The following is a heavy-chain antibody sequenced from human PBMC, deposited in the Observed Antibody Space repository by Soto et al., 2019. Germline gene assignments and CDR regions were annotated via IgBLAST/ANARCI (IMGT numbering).Heavy chain of an antibody. CDR2: ISTDGSNE. V-gene: IGHV3-30*04. J-gene: IGHJ6*02. CDR1: GFTFSDFA. CDR3: ARAGPGMDV. Sequence: QVQLVQSGGGVVQPGRSLRLSCAGSGFTFSDFAMHWVRQAPGKGLDWVALISTDGSNEYYADSVKGRFTISRDNSKNTLYLQMNSLRAEDTAVYSCARAGPGMDVWGQGTTVTVSS.